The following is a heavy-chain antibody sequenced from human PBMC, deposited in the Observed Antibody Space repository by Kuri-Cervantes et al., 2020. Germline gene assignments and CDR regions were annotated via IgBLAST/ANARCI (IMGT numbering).Heavy chain of an antibody. V-gene: IGHV2-5*05. Sequence: SGPTLVKPTQTLTLTCTFSGFSLTTSGVGVAWIRQPPGKALEWLTVTYWDDDKRYGPSLKSRLTITKDTSKNQVVLTMTNMDPVDTATYYCAHTISVGFDYWGQGTLVTVSS. CDR3: AHTISVGFDY. CDR1: GFSLTTSGVG. J-gene: IGHJ4*02. CDR2: TYWDDDK. D-gene: IGHD4-23*01.